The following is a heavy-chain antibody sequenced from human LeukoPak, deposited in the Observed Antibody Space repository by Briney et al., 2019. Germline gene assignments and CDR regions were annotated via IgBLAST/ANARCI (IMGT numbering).Heavy chain of an antibody. J-gene: IGHJ4*02. CDR3: ARSNNDGDYLGVGFDY. V-gene: IGHV7-4-1*02. CDR1: GYTFISYA. CDR2: INTNTGNP. D-gene: IGHD4-17*01. Sequence: ASVKVSCKASGYTFISYAMNWVRQAPGQGLEWTGWINTNTGNPTYAQGFTGRFVFSLDTSVSTAYLQISSLQAEDTAVYYCARSNNDGDYLGVGFDYWGQGTLVTVSS.